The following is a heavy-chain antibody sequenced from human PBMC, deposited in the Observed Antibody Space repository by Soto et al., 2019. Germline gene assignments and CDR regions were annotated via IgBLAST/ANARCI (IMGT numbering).Heavy chain of an antibody. CDR2: IYYSGST. CDR3: ARHSPPYVDTATAGDGWFDP. V-gene: IGHV4-39*01. CDR1: GGSISSSSYY. J-gene: IGHJ5*02. D-gene: IGHD5-18*01. Sequence: SETLSLTCTVSGGSISSSSYYWGWIRQPPGKGLEWIGSIYYSGSTYYNPSLKSRVTISVDTSKNQFSLKLSSVTAADTAVYYCARHSPPYVDTATAGDGWFDPWGQGTLLTVSS.